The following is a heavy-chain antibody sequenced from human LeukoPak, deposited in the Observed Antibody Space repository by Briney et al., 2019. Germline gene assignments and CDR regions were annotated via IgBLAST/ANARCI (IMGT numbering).Heavy chain of an antibody. Sequence: PGGSLRLSCAASGFTFSSYAMHWVRQAPGKGLEWVAVMSYDGSNKYYADSVKGRFTISRDNSKNTLYLQMNSLRAEDTAVYYCARPPGIAVAGNFDYWGQGTLVTVSS. J-gene: IGHJ4*02. CDR3: ARPPGIAVAGNFDY. CDR1: GFTFSSYA. CDR2: MSYDGSNK. V-gene: IGHV3-30-3*01. D-gene: IGHD6-19*01.